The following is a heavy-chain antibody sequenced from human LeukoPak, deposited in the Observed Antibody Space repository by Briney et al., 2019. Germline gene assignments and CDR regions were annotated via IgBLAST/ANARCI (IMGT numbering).Heavy chain of an antibody. CDR2: IGYDGTNT. Sequence: GGSLRLSCAASGFTFSNYGMNWFRQAPGKGLEWLTFIGYDGTNTYYRDSVKGRFTISRDNSKNTLFLQMHGLRPEDTAVYYCAPQATNLAGSWGQGTLVIVSS. V-gene: IGHV3-30*02. CDR1: GFTFSNYG. J-gene: IGHJ4*01. D-gene: IGHD1-14*01. CDR3: APQATNLAGS.